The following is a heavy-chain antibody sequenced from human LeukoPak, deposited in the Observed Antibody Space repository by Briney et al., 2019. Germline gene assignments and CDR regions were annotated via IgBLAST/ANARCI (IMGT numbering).Heavy chain of an antibody. CDR2: IYTAGGT. V-gene: IGHV3-66*01. CDR1: GFTVSSHY. Sequence: GESLRLSCAASGFTVSSHYMTWVRQAPGKGLEWVSVIYTAGGTFYADSVKGRFTISRDNPENTLYLQMNSLRVEDTAVYYCARVQGSGLPRWYWGQGTLVTVSS. J-gene: IGHJ4*02. CDR3: ARVQGSGLPRWY. D-gene: IGHD2-15*01.